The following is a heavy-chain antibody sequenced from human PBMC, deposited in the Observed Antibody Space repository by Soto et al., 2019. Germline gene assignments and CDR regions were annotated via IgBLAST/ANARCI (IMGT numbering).Heavy chain of an antibody. Sequence: EVQLVESGGGLVQAGTSLRLSCAASGFTFDDYAMHWVRQAPGKGLEWVSGTSWNGGRMDYADSVRGRFAISRDYAKNSLYLQMNSLRAEDTALYFCAKEGPRRPQSTSYYNMDVWGKGTTVTVSS. D-gene: IGHD2-2*01. CDR1: GFTFDDYA. CDR2: TSWNGGRM. CDR3: AKEGPRRPQSTSYYNMDV. J-gene: IGHJ6*03. V-gene: IGHV3-9*01.